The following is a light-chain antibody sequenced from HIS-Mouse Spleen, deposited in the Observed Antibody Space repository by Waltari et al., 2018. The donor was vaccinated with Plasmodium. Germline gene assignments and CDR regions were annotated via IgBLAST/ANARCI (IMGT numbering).Light chain of an antibody. CDR2: RDS. Sequence: SYELTQPLSVSVALGQTAKITCGGNNIGSKHVHWDQQKPGQAPVLVIYRDSNRPSGIPERFSGSNSGNTATLTISRAQAGDEADYYCQVYDSSTVVFGGGTKLTVL. CDR3: QVYDSSTVV. CDR1: NIGSKH. V-gene: IGLV3-9*01. J-gene: IGLJ2*01.